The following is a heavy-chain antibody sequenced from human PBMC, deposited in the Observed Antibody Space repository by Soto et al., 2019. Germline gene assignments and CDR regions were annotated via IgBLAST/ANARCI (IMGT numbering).Heavy chain of an antibody. J-gene: IGHJ6*02. Sequence: WETLSLTCAVSGGSISSSNWWSWVRQPPGKGLEWIGEIYHSGSTNYNPSLKSRVTISVDKSKNQFSLKLSSVTAADTAVYYCARVSGGYGNYYYYYGMDVWGQGTTVTVSS. D-gene: IGHD1-26*01. V-gene: IGHV4-4*02. CDR2: IYHSGST. CDR3: ARVSGGYGNYYYYYGMDV. CDR1: GGSISSSNW.